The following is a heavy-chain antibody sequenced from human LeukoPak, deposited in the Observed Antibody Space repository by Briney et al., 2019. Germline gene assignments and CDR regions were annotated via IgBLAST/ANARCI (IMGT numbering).Heavy chain of an antibody. D-gene: IGHD2-2*01. V-gene: IGHV3-23*01. CDR3: AKDHGYCNSTICLHCYYYGMDG. Sequence: GGSLRLSCAASGFTFSSYAMSWVRQAPGKGREWVSGISGSGGSTYYADPVKGGFTISRDNSKNTLYLQMSSLSADGTAVLYWAKDHGYCNSTICLHCYYYGMDGWVEGSKV. CDR1: GFTFSSYA. CDR2: ISGSGGST. J-gene: IGHJ6*01.